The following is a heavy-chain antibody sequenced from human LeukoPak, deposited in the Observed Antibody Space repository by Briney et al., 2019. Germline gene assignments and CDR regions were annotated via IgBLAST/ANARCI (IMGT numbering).Heavy chain of an antibody. J-gene: IGHJ4*02. CDR2: IYSGGST. Sequence: TGGSLRLSCAASGFTVSSNYMSWVRQAPGKGLEWVSVIYSGGSTYYADSVKGRFTISRDNAKNSLYLQMNSLRAEDTAVYYCARGTLNIPGEHGAFDYWGQGTLVTVSS. D-gene: IGHD1-14*01. CDR3: ARGTLNIPGEHGAFDY. CDR1: GFTVSSNY. V-gene: IGHV3-66*01.